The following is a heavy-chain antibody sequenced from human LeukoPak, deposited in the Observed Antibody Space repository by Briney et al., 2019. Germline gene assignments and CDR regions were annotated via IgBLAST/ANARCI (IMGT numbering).Heavy chain of an antibody. V-gene: IGHV3-21*01. D-gene: IGHD1-20*01. CDR1: RFTFSSYS. CDR2: ISSSGSYV. Sequence: GGSLRLSCAASRFTFSSYSMNWVRQAPGKGLEWVSSISSSGSYVYYADSVKGRFTISRDNAKNSLYLQLNSLRAEDTAVYYCARGYHWAWDYWGQGTLVTVSS. J-gene: IGHJ4*02. CDR3: ARGYHWAWDY.